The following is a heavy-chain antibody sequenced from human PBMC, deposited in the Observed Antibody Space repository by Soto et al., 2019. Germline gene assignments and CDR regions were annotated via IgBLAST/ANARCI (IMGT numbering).Heavy chain of an antibody. Sequence: XGSLRLSCAASGFTFSSYAMHWVRQAPGRGLDWVAVISYDGSNKYYADSVKGRFTISRDNSKNTLYLQMNSLRAEDTAVYYCARAHDYYDSSGYYYGYFDYWGQGTLVTVSS. J-gene: IGHJ4*02. CDR1: GFTFSSYA. CDR2: ISYDGSNK. V-gene: IGHV3-30-3*01. D-gene: IGHD3-22*01. CDR3: ARAHDYYDSSGYYYGYFDY.